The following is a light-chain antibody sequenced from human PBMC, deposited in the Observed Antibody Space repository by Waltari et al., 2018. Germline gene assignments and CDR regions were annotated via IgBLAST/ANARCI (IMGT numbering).Light chain of an antibody. Sequence: QSALTQPAAVSGSPGQQIPISCTGASSDIGGSNYASWYQPHPGKAPKLMIYNVSKRPSGISNRFSGSKSCNTASLTISGLQAGDEADYYCSSYTSSNTLDVLFGGGTKLTVL. V-gene: IGLV2-14*03. CDR3: SSYTSSNTLDVL. CDR2: NVS. J-gene: IGLJ2*01. CDR1: SSDIGGSNY.